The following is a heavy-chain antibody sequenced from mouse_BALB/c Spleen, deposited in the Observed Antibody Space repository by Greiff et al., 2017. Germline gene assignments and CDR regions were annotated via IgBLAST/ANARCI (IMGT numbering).Heavy chain of an antibody. D-gene: IGHD2-13*01. CDR2: IWAGGST. V-gene: IGHV2-9*02. Sequence: VKLVESGPGLVAPSQSLSITCTVSGFSLTSYGVHWVRQPPGKGLEWLGVIWAGGSTNYNSALMSRLSISKDNSKSQVFLKMNSLQTDDTAMYYCARERGAVRFLNWYFDVWGAGTTVTVSS. J-gene: IGHJ1*01. CDR1: GFSLTSYG. CDR3: ARERGAVRFLNWYFDV.